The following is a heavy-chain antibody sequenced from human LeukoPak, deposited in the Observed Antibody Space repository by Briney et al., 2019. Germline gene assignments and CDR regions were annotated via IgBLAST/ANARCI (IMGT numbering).Heavy chain of an antibody. J-gene: IGHJ4*02. D-gene: IGHD3-22*01. CDR2: ITPIFGLA. V-gene: IGHV1-69*04. Sequence: ASVKVSCKASGGTFSSYAINWVRQAPGQGLEWMGRITPIFGLANYAQRFQGRVTITADKSTSTAYMELSSLRSEDTAVYYCCYYDSSGYHSSAFDYWGQGTLVTVSS. CDR1: GGTFSSYA. CDR3: CYYDSSGYHSSAFDY.